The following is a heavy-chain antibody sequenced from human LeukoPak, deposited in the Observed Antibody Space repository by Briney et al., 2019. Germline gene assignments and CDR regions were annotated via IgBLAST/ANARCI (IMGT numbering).Heavy chain of an antibody. CDR1: GFTLKTFK. CDR3: ARDYKYAFDN. CDR2: ISSDSTYT. D-gene: IGHD5-24*01. V-gene: IGHV3-21*01. Sequence: GGSLRLSCVVSGFTLKTFKMNWVRQAPGQGLEWVSSISSDSTYTSYADSVKGRFTISGDNAKNSMYLQMDSLRAEDTAVYYCARDYKYAFDNWGQGTLATVSS. J-gene: IGHJ4*02.